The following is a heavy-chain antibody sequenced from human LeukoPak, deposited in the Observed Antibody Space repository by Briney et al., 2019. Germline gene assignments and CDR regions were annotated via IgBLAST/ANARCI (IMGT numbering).Heavy chain of an antibody. J-gene: IGHJ4*02. CDR2: INHSGST. V-gene: IGHV4-34*01. Sequence: SETLSLTCAVYGGSFSSYYWSWIRRPPGKGLEWIGEINHSGSTNYNPSLKSRVTISVDTSKNQFSLKLSSVTAADTAVYYCARVVLRYCSSTSCYRAGRFDYWGQGTLVTVSS. D-gene: IGHD2-2*01. CDR1: GGSFSSYY. CDR3: ARVVLRYCSSTSCYRAGRFDY.